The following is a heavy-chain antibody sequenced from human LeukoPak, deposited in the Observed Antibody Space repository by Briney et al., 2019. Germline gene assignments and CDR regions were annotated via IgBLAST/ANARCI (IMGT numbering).Heavy chain of an antibody. D-gene: IGHD4-23*01. Sequence: PSQTLSLTCTVSGGSISSGSYYWSWNRQPAGKGLEWIGRIYTSGSTNYNPSLKSRVTISVDTSKNQFSLKLSSVTAADTAVYYCAREGNSGFGWGQGTLVTVSS. CDR3: AREGNSGFG. CDR2: IYTSGST. J-gene: IGHJ4*02. V-gene: IGHV4-61*02. CDR1: GGSISSGSYY.